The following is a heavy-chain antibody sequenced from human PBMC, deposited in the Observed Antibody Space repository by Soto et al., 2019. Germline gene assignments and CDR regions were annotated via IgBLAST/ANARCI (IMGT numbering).Heavy chain of an antibody. CDR2: IYYSGST. D-gene: IGHD2-15*01. CDR3: ARLLDRDIGVVVAATDNDAFDI. Sequence: PSETLSLTCTVSGGSISSSSYYWGWIRQPPGKGLEWIGSIYYSGSTYYNPSLKSRVTISVNTSKNQFSPKLSSVTAADTAVYYCARLLDRDIGVVVAATDNDAFDIWGQGTMVTVS. J-gene: IGHJ3*02. CDR1: GGSISSSSYY. V-gene: IGHV4-39*01.